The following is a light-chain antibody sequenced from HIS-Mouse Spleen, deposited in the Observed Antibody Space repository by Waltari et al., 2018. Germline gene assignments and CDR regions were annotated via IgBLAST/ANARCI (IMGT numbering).Light chain of an antibody. J-gene: IGLJ2*01. Sequence: SHELTQPSSVSVSPGQTARITCSGDVLAKKYARWFQQKPGQAPVLVIYKDSERPSGIPERFSGSSSGTTVTLTISGAQVEDEADYYCYSAADNSGVFGGGTKLTVL. CDR1: VLAKKY. CDR2: KDS. CDR3: YSAADNSGV. V-gene: IGLV3-27*01.